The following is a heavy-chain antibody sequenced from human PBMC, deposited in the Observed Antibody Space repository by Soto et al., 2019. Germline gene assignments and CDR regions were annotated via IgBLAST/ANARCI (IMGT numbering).Heavy chain of an antibody. V-gene: IGHV1-69*01. J-gene: IGHJ6*02. D-gene: IGHD5-18*01. Sequence: QVQLVQSGAEVKKPGSSVKVSCKASGGTFSSYAISWVRQAPGQGLEWMGGIIPIFGTANYAQKFQGRVTITADESTSTAYMELSSLRSEDTAVYYCARDGDSVEIQLWRMSGGMDVWGQGTTVTVSS. CDR1: GGTFSSYA. CDR2: IIPIFGTA. CDR3: ARDGDSVEIQLWRMSGGMDV.